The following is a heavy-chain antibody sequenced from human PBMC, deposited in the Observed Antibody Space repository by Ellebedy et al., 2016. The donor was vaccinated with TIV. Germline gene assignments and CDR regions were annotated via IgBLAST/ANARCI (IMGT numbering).Heavy chain of an antibody. V-gene: IGHV3-66*01. CDR1: KFTVSYNY. J-gene: IGHJ4*02. CDR3: ARDPDGQIIGLVPAYFDY. Sequence: GESLKISCAASKFTVSYNYINWVRQAPGKGLEWVSLIYDDGSTHYADSVKGRFTISRDHSKNTLYLLMNSLRAEDTAVYYCARDPDGQIIGLVPAYFDYWGQGTLVTVSS. D-gene: IGHD2-2*01. CDR2: IYDDGST.